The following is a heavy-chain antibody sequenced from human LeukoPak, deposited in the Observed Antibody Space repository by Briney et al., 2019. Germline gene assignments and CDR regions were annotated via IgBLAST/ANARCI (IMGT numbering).Heavy chain of an antibody. V-gene: IGHV4-59*01. CDR3: ASLAADYYYYGMDV. Sequence: SETLSLTCTVSGGSISSYYWSWIRQPPGKGLEWIGYIYYSGSTNYNPSLKGRVTISVDTSKNQFSLKLSSVTAADTAVYYCASLAADYYYYGMDVWGQGTTVTVSS. CDR2: IYYSGST. CDR1: GGSISSYY. D-gene: IGHD6-19*01. J-gene: IGHJ6*02.